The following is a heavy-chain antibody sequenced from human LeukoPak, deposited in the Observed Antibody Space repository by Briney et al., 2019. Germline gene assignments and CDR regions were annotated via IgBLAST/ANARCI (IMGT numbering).Heavy chain of an antibody. Sequence: GGSLRLSCAASGFTFSSYAMSWVRQAPGKGLEWVAVISNDGSNKYYADSVKGRFTISRDKSKNTLYLQMNSLRAEDTAVYYCARAESSGWGGYYGMDVWGQGTTVTVSS. V-gene: IGHV3-30-3*01. D-gene: IGHD6-19*01. CDR3: ARAESSGWGGYYGMDV. CDR1: GFTFSSYA. CDR2: ISNDGSNK. J-gene: IGHJ6*02.